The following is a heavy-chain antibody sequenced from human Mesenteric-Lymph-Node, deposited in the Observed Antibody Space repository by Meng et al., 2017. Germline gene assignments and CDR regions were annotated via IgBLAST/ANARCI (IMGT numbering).Heavy chain of an antibody. CDR2: ISSSGSTI. V-gene: IGHV3-48*03. CDR3: AKDIGYYGSGSYYDY. J-gene: IGHJ4*02. Sequence: GESLKISCAASGFTFSSYEMNWVRQAPGKGLEWVSYISSSGSTIYYADSVKGRFTISRDNAKNSLYLQMNSLRAEDTALYYCAKDIGYYGSGSYYDYWGQGTLVTVSS. D-gene: IGHD3-10*01. CDR1: GFTFSSYE.